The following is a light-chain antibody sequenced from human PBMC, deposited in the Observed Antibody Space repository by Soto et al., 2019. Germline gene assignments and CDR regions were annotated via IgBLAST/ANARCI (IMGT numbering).Light chain of an antibody. CDR1: QSINTY. V-gene: IGKV1-39*01. CDR2: GAS. Sequence: DIQMTQSPPSLSASVGDRVTVTCRASQSINTYLNWYQQKPGRAPKLLIYGASSLQSGVPSRFSGSGSGTDFTLTITSLQPEDFATYICQQSYGTPWTFGQGTKVEIK. CDR3: QQSYGTPWT. J-gene: IGKJ1*01.